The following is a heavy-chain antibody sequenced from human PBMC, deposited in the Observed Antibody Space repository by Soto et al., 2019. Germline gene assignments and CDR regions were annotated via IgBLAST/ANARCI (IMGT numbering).Heavy chain of an antibody. Sequence: PSETLSLTCTVSGGSISSYYWSWIRQPPGKGLEWIGYIYYSGSTNYNPSLKSRVTISVDTSKNQFSLKLSSVTAADTAVYYCARARLGLVAGTRWFDPWGQGTLVTVSS. CDR2: IYYSGST. V-gene: IGHV4-59*01. CDR1: GGSISSYY. CDR3: ARARLGLVAGTRWFDP. D-gene: IGHD6-19*01. J-gene: IGHJ5*02.